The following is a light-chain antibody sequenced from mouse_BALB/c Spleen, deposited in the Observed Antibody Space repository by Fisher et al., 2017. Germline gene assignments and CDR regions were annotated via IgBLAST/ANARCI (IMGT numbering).Light chain of an antibody. Sequence: IVLTQSPAIMSASPGEKVTMTCSASSSVSYMHWYQQKSDTSPKPWIYEISKLASGVPARFSGSGSGTSYSLTINSMEAEDAATYYCQQWSSNPYTFGGGTKLEIK. CDR3: QQWSSNPYT. J-gene: IGKJ2*01. CDR2: EIS. CDR1: SSVSY. V-gene: IGKV4-59*01.